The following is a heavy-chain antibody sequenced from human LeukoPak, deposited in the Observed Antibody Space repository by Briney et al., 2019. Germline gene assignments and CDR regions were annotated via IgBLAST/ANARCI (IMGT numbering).Heavy chain of an antibody. J-gene: IGHJ6*04. CDR2: INPNSGGT. Sequence: ASVKVSCKASGYTFTGYYMHWVRQAPGQGLEWMGWINPNSGGTNYAQKFQGRVTMTRDTSISTAYMELSRLRSDDTAVYYCAREYSSSSTPDVWGKGTTVTISS. D-gene: IGHD6-6*01. CDR3: AREYSSSSTPDV. V-gene: IGHV1-2*02. CDR1: GYTFTGYY.